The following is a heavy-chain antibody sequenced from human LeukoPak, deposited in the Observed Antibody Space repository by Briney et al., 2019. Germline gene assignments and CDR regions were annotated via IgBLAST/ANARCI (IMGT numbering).Heavy chain of an antibody. V-gene: IGHV4-59*01. D-gene: IGHD5-12*01. CDR3: ARAGWLQSPWDYYGMDV. CDR2: IYYSGST. J-gene: IGHJ6*02. Sequence: SETLSLTCTVSGGSISSYYWSWIRQPPRKGLEWIGYIYYSGSTNYNPSLKSRVTISVDTSRNQFSLKLSSVTAADTAVYYCARAGWLQSPWDYYGMDVWGQGTTVTVSS. CDR1: GGSISSYY.